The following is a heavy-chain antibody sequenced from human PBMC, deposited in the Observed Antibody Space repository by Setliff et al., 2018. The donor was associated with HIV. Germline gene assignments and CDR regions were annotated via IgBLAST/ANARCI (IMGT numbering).Heavy chain of an antibody. CDR1: GGTFSSYA. J-gene: IGHJ6*03. CDR2: IIPILGIA. Sequence: SVKVSCKASGGTFSSYAISWVRQAPGQGLEWMGGIIPILGIANYAQKFQGRVTITADKSTSTAYMELSSLRSEDTAVYYCASVRYSGYSGDYYYYMDVWGKGTTGTVS. CDR3: ASVRYSGYSGDYYYYMDV. D-gene: IGHD5-12*01. V-gene: IGHV1-69*10.